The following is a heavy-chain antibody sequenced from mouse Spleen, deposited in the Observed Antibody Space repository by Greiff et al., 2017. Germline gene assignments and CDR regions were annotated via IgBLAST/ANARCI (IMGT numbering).Heavy chain of an antibody. CDR2: ISNLAYSI. D-gene: IGHD2-1*01. Sequence: EVMLVESGGGLVKPGGSLKLSCAASGFTFSDYGMAWVRQAPGKGPEWVAFISNLAYSIYYADTVTGRFTISRENAKNTLYLEMSSLRSEDTAMYYCARQGGNYGPFAYWGQGTLVTVSA. CDR1: GFTFSDYG. CDR3: ARQGGNYGPFAY. V-gene: IGHV5-15*01. J-gene: IGHJ3*01.